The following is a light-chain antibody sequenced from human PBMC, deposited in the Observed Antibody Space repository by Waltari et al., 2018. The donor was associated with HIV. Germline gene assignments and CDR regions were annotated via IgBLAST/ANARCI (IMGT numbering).Light chain of an antibody. CDR3: QSYDSSLSAWV. Sequence: QSVLTQPPSVSGAPGQRVTISCTGSSSNIGAPYDIHWYQQLPGKAPKLLIFGDFNRPSGVPDRFSGSRSATSASLAITGLQPEDEADYYCQSYDSSLSAWVFGGGTSLTVL. V-gene: IGLV1-40*01. CDR1: SSNIGAPYD. J-gene: IGLJ2*01. CDR2: GDF.